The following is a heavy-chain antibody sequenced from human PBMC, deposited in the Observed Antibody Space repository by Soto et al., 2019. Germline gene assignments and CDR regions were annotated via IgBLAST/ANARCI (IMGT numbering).Heavy chain of an antibody. Sequence: PGGSLRLSCAASGFTFDDYAMHWVRQAPGKGLEWVSGISWNSGSIGYADSVKGRFTISRDNAKNSLYLQMNSLRAEDTALYYCAKDRFREAIDAFDISGQGTMVTVSS. D-gene: IGHD3-10*01. V-gene: IGHV3-9*01. CDR1: GFTFDDYA. CDR3: AKDRFREAIDAFDI. CDR2: ISWNSGSI. J-gene: IGHJ3*02.